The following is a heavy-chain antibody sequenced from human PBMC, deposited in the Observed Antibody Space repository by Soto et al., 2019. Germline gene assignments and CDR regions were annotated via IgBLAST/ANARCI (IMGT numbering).Heavy chain of an antibody. J-gene: IGHJ4*02. CDR1: GGSFSGYY. V-gene: IGHV4-34*01. D-gene: IGHD2-15*01. Sequence: SETLSLTCAVYGGSFSGYYWSWIRQPPGKGLEWIGEINHSGSTNYNPSLKSRVTISVDTSKNQFSLKLRSDDTAVYYCAGASSRVSSVVAAYWGQGTLVTVSS. CDR3: AGASSRVSSVVAAY. CDR2: INHSGST.